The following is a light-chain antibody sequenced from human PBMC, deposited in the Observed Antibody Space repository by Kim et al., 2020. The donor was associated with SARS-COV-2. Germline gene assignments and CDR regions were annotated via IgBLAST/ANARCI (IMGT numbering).Light chain of an antibody. CDR3: QTWDTGIHV. V-gene: IGLV1-47*01. CDR1: SSNIGSNY. J-gene: IGLJ3*02. CDR2: RNN. Sequence: ELTQPPSASGTPGQRVTISCSGSSSNIGSNYVYWYQQLPGTAPKLLIYRNNQRPSGVPDRFSGSKSGTSASLAISGLRSEDEADYYCQTWDTGIHVFGGGTQLTVL.